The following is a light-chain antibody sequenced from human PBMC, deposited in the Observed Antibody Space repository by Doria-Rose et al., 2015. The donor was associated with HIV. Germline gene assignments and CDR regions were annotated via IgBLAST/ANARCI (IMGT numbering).Light chain of an antibody. CDR1: SSNIGAGYD. V-gene: IGLV1-40*02. Sequence: QSVVTQPPSVSGAPGQRVTISCTGSSSNIGAGYDVHWYQQLPGTTPKLLIYGNNNRPSGVPDRFSGSKSGTSASLAITGLRAEDEADYYCQSYDNGLSGLWVFGGGTKLTVL. J-gene: IGLJ3*02. CDR2: GNN. CDR3: QSYDNGLSGLWV.